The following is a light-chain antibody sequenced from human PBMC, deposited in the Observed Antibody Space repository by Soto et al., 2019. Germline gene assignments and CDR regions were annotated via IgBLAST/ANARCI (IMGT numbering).Light chain of an antibody. CDR2: DVS. CDR1: SSDVGGYNY. CDR3: SSFADGFNVV. Sequence: QSALTQPRSASGSPGQSITISCTGTSSDVGGYNYVSWYQQHPAKAPKLIIFDVSKRPSGVPNRFSASKSGNTASLIVSGLQPEDEAEYFCSSFADGFNVVFGGGTKVTVL. V-gene: IGLV2-11*01. J-gene: IGLJ2*01.